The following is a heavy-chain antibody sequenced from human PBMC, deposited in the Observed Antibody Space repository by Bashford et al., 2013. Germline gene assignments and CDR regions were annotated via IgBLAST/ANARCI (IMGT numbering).Heavy chain of an antibody. V-gene: IGHV3-53*01. J-gene: IGHJ4*02. CDR1: GFTVSSNY. CDR2: IYSGGST. D-gene: IGHD1-26*01. Sequence: GGSLRLSCAASGFTVSSNYMSWVRQAPGKGLEWVSVIYSGGSTYYADSVKGRFTISRDNSKNTLYLQMNSLRAEDTAVYYCAREPSGSYFGEYYFDYWGQGTLVTVSS. CDR3: AREPSGSYFGEYYFDY.